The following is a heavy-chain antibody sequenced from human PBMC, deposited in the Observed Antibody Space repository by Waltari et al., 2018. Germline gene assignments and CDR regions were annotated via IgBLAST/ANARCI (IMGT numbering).Heavy chain of an antibody. CDR3: ATDRWRFFPFDI. J-gene: IGHJ3*02. V-gene: IGHV1-24*01. CDR2: FDPEDGET. CDR1: GYPLTELS. Sequence: QVQLVQSGAEVKKPGASVKVPCKVSGYPLTELSMAWVRQAPGKGLEWMGGFDPEDGETIYAQKFQGRVTMTEDTSTDTAYMELSSLRSEDTAVYYCATDRWRFFPFDIWGQGTMVTVSS. D-gene: IGHD3-3*01.